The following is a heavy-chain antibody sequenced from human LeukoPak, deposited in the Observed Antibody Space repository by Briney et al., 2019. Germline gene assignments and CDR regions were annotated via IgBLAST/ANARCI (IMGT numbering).Heavy chain of an antibody. Sequence: GGSLRLSCAASGFSFSSYWMHWVRQATGKGLVWVSRIDTDGSSTRYADSVKGRFTISRDNAKNTLYLQMNSLRAEDTAVYYGVRAPNDYWSGYSASLDYWGQGTLVTVSS. CDR3: VRAPNDYWSGYSASLDY. V-gene: IGHV3-74*01. D-gene: IGHD3-3*01. CDR2: IDTDGSST. J-gene: IGHJ4*02. CDR1: GFSFSSYW.